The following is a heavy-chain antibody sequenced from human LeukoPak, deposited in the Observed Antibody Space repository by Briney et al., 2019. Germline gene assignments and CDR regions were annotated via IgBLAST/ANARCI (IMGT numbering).Heavy chain of an antibody. J-gene: IGHJ4*02. Sequence: SETLSLTCTVSGGSISSGGYYWSWIRQPPGKGLEWIGYIYYSGSTNYNPSLKSRVTISVDTSKNQFSLKLSSVTAADTAVYYCARGIRYFDWLSQYYFDYWGQGTLVTVSS. D-gene: IGHD3-9*01. V-gene: IGHV4-61*08. CDR2: IYYSGST. CDR3: ARGIRYFDWLSQYYFDY. CDR1: GGSISSGGYY.